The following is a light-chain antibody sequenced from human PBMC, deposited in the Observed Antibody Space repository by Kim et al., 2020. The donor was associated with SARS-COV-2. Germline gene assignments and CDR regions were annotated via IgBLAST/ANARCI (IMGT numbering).Light chain of an antibody. V-gene: IGLV3-19*01. CDR3: NSRDSSGNHLE. Sequence: SSELTQDPAVSVALGQTVRITCQGDSLRSYYASWYQQKPGQAPVLVIYGKNNRPSGIPDRFYGSSSGNTASLTITEAQAEDEADYYCNSRDSSGNHLEFG. CDR1: SLRSYY. CDR2: GKN. J-gene: IGLJ3*02.